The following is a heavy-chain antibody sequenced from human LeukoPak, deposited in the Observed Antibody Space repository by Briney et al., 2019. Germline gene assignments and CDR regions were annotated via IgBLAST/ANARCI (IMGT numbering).Heavy chain of an antibody. CDR3: AKDGTSYYYIYY. V-gene: IGHV3-23*01. J-gene: IGHJ4*02. D-gene: IGHD2/OR15-2a*01. Sequence: GGSLRLSCAASGFTFSRNGMTWVRQAPGKGLEWVSAISGSGGNTYYADSVKGRFTVSRDDSKNTLYLQMNSLRGDDTAVYYCAKDGTSYYYIYYWGQGTLVTVSS. CDR1: GFTFSRNG. CDR2: ISGSGGNT.